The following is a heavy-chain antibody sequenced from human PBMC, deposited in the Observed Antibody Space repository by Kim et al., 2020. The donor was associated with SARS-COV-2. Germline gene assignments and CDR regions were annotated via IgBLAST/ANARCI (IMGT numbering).Heavy chain of an antibody. J-gene: IGHJ4*02. CDR3: ATDMVHNSLDY. D-gene: IGHD3-10*01. V-gene: IGHV3-7*03. CDR2: IAQDGSEK. CDR1: GFTFSTYW. Sequence: GGSLRLSCAASGFTFSTYWMSWVRQAPGKGLEWVANIAQDGSEKYYVDSVKGRFTISRDNAKNSLYLQVNSLRADDTAVYYCATDMVHNSLDYWGQVTLVTVSS.